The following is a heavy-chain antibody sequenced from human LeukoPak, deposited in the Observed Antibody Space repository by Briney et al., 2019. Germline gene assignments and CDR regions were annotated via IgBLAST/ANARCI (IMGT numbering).Heavy chain of an antibody. CDR1: GGSISTYY. V-gene: IGHV4-59*01. Sequence: SETLSLTCTVSGGSISTYYWSWIRQPPGKGLEWIGYIYYSGSTNYNPSLKSRVTISVDTSKNQLSLRLSSVTAADTAVYYCARGIGDRFRLQHVIDYWGQGTLVTVSS. CDR2: IYYSGST. CDR3: ARGIGDRFRLQHVIDY. J-gene: IGHJ4*02. D-gene: IGHD2-21*02.